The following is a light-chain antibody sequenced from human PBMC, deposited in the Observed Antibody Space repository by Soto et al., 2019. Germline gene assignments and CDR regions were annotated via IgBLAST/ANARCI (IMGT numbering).Light chain of an antibody. CDR2: AAS. Sequence: ILMAQSPATLSVSPGERATLSCRASQSVSSNLAWYQHKPGQAPRLLIYAASTRATGIPARFSGSGSGTEFTLIISSLQSEDCAVYYCQQYNNWPGTFGQGTKVDIK. CDR3: QQYNNWPGT. CDR1: QSVSSN. V-gene: IGKV3-15*01. J-gene: IGKJ1*01.